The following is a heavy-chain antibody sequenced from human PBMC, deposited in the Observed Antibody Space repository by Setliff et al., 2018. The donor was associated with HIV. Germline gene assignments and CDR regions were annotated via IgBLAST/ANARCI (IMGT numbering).Heavy chain of an antibody. CDR2: IYTTGST. Sequence: SETLSLTCTVSGGSMSTHYWSWIRQTPGKGLEWIGHIYTTGSTHYNPSLRSRVTISVDTSKKHFSLRLTSVTAADTAVYFCARGVIETDYDYVDIYYYNYMDVWGKGTTVTVSS. CDR1: GGSMSTHY. J-gene: IGHJ6*03. CDR3: ARGVIETDYDYVDIYYYNYMDV. D-gene: IGHD5-12*01. V-gene: IGHV4-4*08.